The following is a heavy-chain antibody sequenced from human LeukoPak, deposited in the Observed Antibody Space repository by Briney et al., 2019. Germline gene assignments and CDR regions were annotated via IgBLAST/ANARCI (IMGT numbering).Heavy chain of an antibody. Sequence: GGSLRLSCVTSGFPFSTYSMNWVRQAPGKGLEWLSYITSTSDTIYYADSVEGRFTISRDNSKNTVSLQLSSLRVEDTAVYFCAKDREDSAMISGVFDLWGRGTLVTVSS. V-gene: IGHV3-48*01. J-gene: IGHJ2*01. CDR2: ITSTSDTI. CDR1: GFPFSTYS. CDR3: AKDREDSAMISGVFDL. D-gene: IGHD5-18*01.